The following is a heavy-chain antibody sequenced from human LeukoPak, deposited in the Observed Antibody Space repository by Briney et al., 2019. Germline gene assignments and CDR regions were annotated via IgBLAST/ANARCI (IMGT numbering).Heavy chain of an antibody. CDR2: ISFGDSDS. V-gene: IGHV5-51*01. CDR1: GYSFTSYW. CDR3: ATARPHRGFDI. J-gene: IGHJ3*02. Sequence: GESLKISCKGSGYSFTSYWIGWVRQMPGKGLEWMGIISFGDSDSRYSPSFQGRVTISVDKSINTAYLQWSSLKASDTAMYYCATARPHRGFDIWGQGTMVTVSS.